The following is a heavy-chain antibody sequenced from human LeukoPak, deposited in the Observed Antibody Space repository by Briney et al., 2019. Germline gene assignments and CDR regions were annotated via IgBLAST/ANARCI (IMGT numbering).Heavy chain of an antibody. V-gene: IGHV3-64D*06. CDR1: GFTFSNCA. J-gene: IGHJ4*02. CDR3: VKDLYKGDTSSWYYFDY. Sequence: GGSLRLSCSASGFTFSNCAMHWVRQAPGKGPEYVSVISSYGDKTYYADSVKGRFTISRDNSKNTVSLQMSSLRAEDTAVYYYVKDLYKGDTSSWYYFDYWGQGTLVTVSS. D-gene: IGHD6-13*01. CDR2: ISSYGDKT.